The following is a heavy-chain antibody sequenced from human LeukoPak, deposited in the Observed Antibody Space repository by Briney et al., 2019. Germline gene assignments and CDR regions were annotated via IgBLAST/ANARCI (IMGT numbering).Heavy chain of an antibody. D-gene: IGHD3-10*01. J-gene: IGHJ4*02. V-gene: IGHV3-7*01. CDR1: GFTFSSYW. CDR3: ARDGGYYYGSGRELGDY. Sequence: GGSLRLSXAASGFTFSSYWMSWVRQAPGKGLEWVANIKQDGSEKDYVDSVKGRFTISRDNAKNSLYLQMNSLRAEDTAVYYCARDGGYYYGSGRELGDYWGQGTLVTVSS. CDR2: IKQDGSEK.